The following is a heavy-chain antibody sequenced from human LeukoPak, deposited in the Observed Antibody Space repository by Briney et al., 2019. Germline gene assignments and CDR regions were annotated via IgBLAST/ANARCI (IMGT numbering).Heavy chain of an antibody. CDR3: ARPKYGDYGVWFDP. Sequence: GSLRLSCAASGFTFSSYWMHWVRQAPGKGLVWVSRINSDGSSTSYADSVKGRFTISRDNAKNTLYLQMNSLRAEDTAVYYCARPKYGDYGVWFDPWGQGTLVTVSS. D-gene: IGHD4-17*01. V-gene: IGHV3-74*01. CDR1: GFTFSSYW. J-gene: IGHJ5*02. CDR2: INSDGSST.